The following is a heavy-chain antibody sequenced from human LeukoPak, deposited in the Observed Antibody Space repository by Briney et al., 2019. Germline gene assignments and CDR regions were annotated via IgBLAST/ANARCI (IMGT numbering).Heavy chain of an antibody. CDR1: GGSISSYY. CDR2: IYYSGST. CDR3: ARGGARHYDILTGYYTEPFDY. V-gene: IGHV4-59*01. J-gene: IGHJ4*02. Sequence: SETLSLICTVPGGSISSYYWSWIRQPPGEGLERIGYIYYSGSTNYNPSLKSRVTISVDTSKNQFSLKLSSVTAADTAVYYCARGGARHYDILTGYYTEPFDYWGQGTLVTVSS. D-gene: IGHD3-9*01.